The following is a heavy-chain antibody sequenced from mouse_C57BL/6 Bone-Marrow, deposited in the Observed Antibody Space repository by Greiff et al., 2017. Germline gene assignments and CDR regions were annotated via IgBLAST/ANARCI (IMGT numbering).Heavy chain of an antibody. Sequence: QVQLQQSGAELVRPGTSVKVSCKASGYAFTNYLIEWVKQRPGQGLEWIGVINPGSGGTNYNEKFKGKATLTADKSSSTAYMQLSSLTSEDSAVYFCARERDYYGSRNARDYWGQGTSVTVSS. J-gene: IGHJ4*01. V-gene: IGHV1-54*01. CDR1: GYAFTNYL. D-gene: IGHD1-1*01. CDR3: ARERDYYGSRNARDY. CDR2: INPGSGGT.